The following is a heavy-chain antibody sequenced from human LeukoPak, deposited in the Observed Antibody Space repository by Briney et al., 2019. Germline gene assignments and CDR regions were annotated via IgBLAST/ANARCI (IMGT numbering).Heavy chain of an antibody. CDR2: IKQDGSEK. CDR3: ARESYSSGWFHYFDY. D-gene: IGHD6-19*01. J-gene: IGHJ4*02. Sequence: GGSLRLSCAASGFTFSSYWMSWVRQAPGKGLEWVANIKQDGSEKYYVDSVKGRFTISRDNAKNSLYLRMNSLRAEDTAVYYCARESYSSGWFHYFDYWGRGTLVTVSS. V-gene: IGHV3-7*01. CDR1: GFTFSSYW.